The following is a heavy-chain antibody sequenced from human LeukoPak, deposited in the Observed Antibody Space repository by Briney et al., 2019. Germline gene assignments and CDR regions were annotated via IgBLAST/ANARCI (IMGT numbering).Heavy chain of an antibody. CDR1: GYTFTGYY. J-gene: IGHJ4*02. CDR2: IDPKNGGT. CDR3: ARDPSTKYYFDY. Sequence: GASVKVSCKASGYTFTGYYIHWVRQAPGQGLEWMGHIDPKNGGTKYAQKFQDRFIMTRDTSINTAYMELSRLRSDDTAVYSCARDPSTKYYFDYWGQGTLVTVSS. D-gene: IGHD1-26*01. V-gene: IGHV1-2*06.